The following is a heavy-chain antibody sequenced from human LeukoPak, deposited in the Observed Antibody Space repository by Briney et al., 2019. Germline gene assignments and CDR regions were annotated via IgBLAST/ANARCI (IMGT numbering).Heavy chain of an antibody. J-gene: IGHJ5*02. CDR2: NNGDGSTT. CDR3: ARDPRNVGLAP. Sequence: GGSLRLSCAASGFTSGIYAMSWVRQAPGKGLMYISRNNGDGSTTNYADVVKGRFTMSRDNVKNTLYLQMNSLRVEDTAVYYCARDPRNVGLAPWGQGTLVTVSS. V-gene: IGHV3-74*01. D-gene: IGHD2-15*01. CDR1: GFTSGIYA.